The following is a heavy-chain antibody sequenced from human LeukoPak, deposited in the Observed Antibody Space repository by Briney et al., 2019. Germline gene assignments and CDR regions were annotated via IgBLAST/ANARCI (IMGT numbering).Heavy chain of an antibody. D-gene: IGHD6-13*01. J-gene: IGHJ3*02. CDR3: TDNTVRMAAGGGAFD. CDR2: IYWNDDK. V-gene: IGHV2-5*01. CDR1: GFSLSTSGVG. Sequence: SGPTLVNPTQTLTLTCTFSGFSLSTSGVGVGWIRQPPGKALEWLALIYWNDDKRYSPSPKSRLTITKDTSKNKVVFTMTNMDPAVSAQPHCTDNTVRMAAGGGAFD.